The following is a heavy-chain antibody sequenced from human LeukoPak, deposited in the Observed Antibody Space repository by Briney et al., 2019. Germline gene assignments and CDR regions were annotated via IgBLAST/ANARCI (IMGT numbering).Heavy chain of an antibody. CDR2: IDPSDSYT. J-gene: IGHJ4*02. Sequence: GESMKISCKGSGYSFASYWITWVRQMPGKGLEWMGRIDPSDSYTNHSPSFQGHVTISADKSISTAYLQWSSLKASDTAMYYCARTSESGSYSVAGGQETRDTVSS. D-gene: IGHD1-26*01. CDR1: GYSFASYW. CDR3: ARTSESGSYSVA. V-gene: IGHV5-10-1*01.